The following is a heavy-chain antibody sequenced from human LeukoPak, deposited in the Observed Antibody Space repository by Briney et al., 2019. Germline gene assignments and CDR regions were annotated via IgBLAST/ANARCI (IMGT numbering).Heavy chain of an antibody. D-gene: IGHD1-26*01. Sequence: GGPLRLSCAASGFTFSSYGMHWVRQAPGKGLEWVAVISYDGSNKYYADSVKGRFTISRDNSKNTLYLQMNSLRAEDTAVYYCAKDSSGSYYYNLDYWGQGTLVTVSS. CDR3: AKDSSGSYYYNLDY. V-gene: IGHV3-30*18. J-gene: IGHJ4*02. CDR2: ISYDGSNK. CDR1: GFTFSSYG.